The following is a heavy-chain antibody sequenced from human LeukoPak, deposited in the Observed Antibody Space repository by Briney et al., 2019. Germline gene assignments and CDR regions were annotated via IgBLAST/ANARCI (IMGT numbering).Heavy chain of an antibody. D-gene: IGHD1-20*01. J-gene: IGHJ6*02. CDR3: ARAGVTGTTLYFYYGMDV. V-gene: IGHV6-1*01. Sequence: SQPLSLTCAISGDSVSSSSAAWTWVRQSPSRGLEWLGRTYYRSKWYNDYAVSVKSRITISPDTFKNQFSLQLNSVTPEDTAVYYCARAGVTGTTLYFYYGMDVWGQGTTVTVSS. CDR1: GDSVSSSSAA. CDR2: TYYRSKWYN.